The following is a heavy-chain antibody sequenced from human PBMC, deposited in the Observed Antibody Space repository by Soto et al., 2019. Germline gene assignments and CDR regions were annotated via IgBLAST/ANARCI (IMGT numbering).Heavy chain of an antibody. D-gene: IGHD2-2*01. V-gene: IGHV1-18*01. CDR2: ISAYNGNT. J-gene: IGHJ3*02. CDR3: ARDGAGCISTSCYVGAFDI. CDR1: GYTFTSYG. Sequence: QVQLVQSGAEVKKPGASVKVSCKASGYTFTSYGISWVRQAPGQGLEWMGWISAYNGNTNYAQKLQGRVTMTTDTATSTAYMELRSLRSDDTAVYYCARDGAGCISTSCYVGAFDIWGQGTMVTVSS.